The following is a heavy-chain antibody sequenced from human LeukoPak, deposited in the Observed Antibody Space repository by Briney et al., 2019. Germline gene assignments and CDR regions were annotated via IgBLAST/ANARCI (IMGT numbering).Heavy chain of an antibody. CDR1: GYTFTGYY. Sequence: GASVKVSCKASGYTFTGYYMHWVRQAPGQGLEWMGWINPNSGGTNYAQKFQGWITMTRDTSISTAYMELSRLRSDDTAVYYCARDPDDYGDSLPHYWGQGTLVTVSS. CDR2: INPNSGGT. D-gene: IGHD4-17*01. V-gene: IGHV1-2*04. CDR3: ARDPDDYGDSLPHY. J-gene: IGHJ4*02.